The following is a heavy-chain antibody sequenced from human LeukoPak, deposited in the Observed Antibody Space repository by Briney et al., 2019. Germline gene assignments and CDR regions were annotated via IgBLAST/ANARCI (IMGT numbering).Heavy chain of an antibody. Sequence: WASVKVSCKVSGTYTLIELSMHWVRQAPGKGLEWMGGFDPEDGETIYAQKFKGRVTMTEDTSTDTAYMDLSSLRSEDAAVYYCATLLGETHFFDYWGQGTLVTVSS. CDR1: GTYTLIELS. J-gene: IGHJ4*02. CDR2: FDPEDGET. CDR3: ATLLGETHFFDY. D-gene: IGHD1-26*01. V-gene: IGHV1-24*01.